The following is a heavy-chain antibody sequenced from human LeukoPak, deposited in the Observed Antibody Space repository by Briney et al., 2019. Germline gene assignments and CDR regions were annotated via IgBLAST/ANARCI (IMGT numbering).Heavy chain of an antibody. D-gene: IGHD3-22*01. CDR1: GGSISSGNYY. J-gene: IGHJ5*02. V-gene: IGHV4-30-4*08. CDR3: ARDRIEGRDSSGYYYGWFDP. Sequence: PSQTLSLTCTVSGGSISSGNYYWSWIRQHPGKGLEWIGYIYYSGSTYYNPSLKSRVTISVDTSKNQFSLKLSSVTAADTAVYYCARDRIEGRDSSGYYYGWFDPWGQGTLVTVSS. CDR2: IYYSGST.